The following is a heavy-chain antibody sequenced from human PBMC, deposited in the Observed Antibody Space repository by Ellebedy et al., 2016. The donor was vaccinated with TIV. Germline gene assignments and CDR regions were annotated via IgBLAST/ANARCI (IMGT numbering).Heavy chain of an antibody. D-gene: IGHD6-19*01. V-gene: IGHV5-10-1*01. Sequence: ASVKVSCKGSGYSFTNYWISWVRQMPGKGLEWMGKIDPTDSYTNYSPSFQGNVTISADKSISTAYLQWSGLKASDTAMYYCTRRTSSGYDYWGQGTLVTVSS. CDR2: IDPTDSYT. CDR3: TRRTSSGYDY. CDR1: GYSFTNYW. J-gene: IGHJ4*02.